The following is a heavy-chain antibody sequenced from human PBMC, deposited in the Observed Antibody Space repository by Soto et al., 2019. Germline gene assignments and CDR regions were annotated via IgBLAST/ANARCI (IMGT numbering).Heavy chain of an antibody. D-gene: IGHD2-15*01. CDR2: SSAYNGDT. CDR1: GYPFTSYS. Sequence: QVQLVQSGAEVKEPGASVKVSCKASGYPFTSYSFSWVRQAPGQGLEWMGWSSAYNGDTRYAQKFQGRVTMTADPYTDTAHMELRNLRSDDTGVYYCAREGAVVGSAVYYGMDVWGQGTMVTVS. V-gene: IGHV1-18*04. CDR3: AREGAVVGSAVYYGMDV. J-gene: IGHJ6*02.